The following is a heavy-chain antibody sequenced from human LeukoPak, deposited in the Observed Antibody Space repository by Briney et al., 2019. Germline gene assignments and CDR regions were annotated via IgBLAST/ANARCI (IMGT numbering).Heavy chain of an antibody. J-gene: IGHJ4*02. D-gene: IGHD1-26*01. Sequence: ASVKVSCKASGYTFSCYAMQWVRQAPGQRLEWMGWTSPGNGNTKYSQKFQGRITITGDTSASVAYMELSSLTSEDTAVYYCARGGSGTHPSDYWGQGTLVTVSS. CDR2: TSPGNGNT. CDR3: ARGGSGTHPSDY. V-gene: IGHV1-3*01. CDR1: GYTFSCYA.